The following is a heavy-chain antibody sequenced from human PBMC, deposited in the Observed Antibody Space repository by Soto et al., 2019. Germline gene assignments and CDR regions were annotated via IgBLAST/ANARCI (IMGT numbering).Heavy chain of an antibody. CDR2: ISYDGSNK. V-gene: IGHV3-30-3*01. J-gene: IGHJ4*02. D-gene: IGHD2-15*01. CDR3: ARDLYCSGGSCYGASLFDY. Sequence: GKGLEWVAVISYDGSNKYYADSVKGRFTISRDNSKNTLYLQMNSLRAEDTAVYYCARDLYCSGGSCYGASLFDYCGQGTLVSV.